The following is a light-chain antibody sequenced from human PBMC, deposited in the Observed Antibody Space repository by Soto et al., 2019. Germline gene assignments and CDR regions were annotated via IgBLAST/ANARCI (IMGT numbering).Light chain of an antibody. J-gene: IGKJ2*01. CDR1: QSVANY. CDR2: DAS. V-gene: IGKV3-11*01. CDR3: QKRSNWPGT. Sequence: EIVLTQSPATLSLSPGERATLSCRASQSVANYLAWYQHKPGQAPRLLRYDASYRATGIPVRFSGSGSGTDFTLTISCLEPEDFAVDYCQKRSNWPGTFGQGTKLEI.